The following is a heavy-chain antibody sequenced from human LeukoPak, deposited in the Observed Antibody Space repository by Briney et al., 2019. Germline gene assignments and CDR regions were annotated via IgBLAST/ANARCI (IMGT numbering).Heavy chain of an antibody. CDR3: ARDDFGWYALDY. CDR2: ISAYNGNT. J-gene: IGHJ4*02. Sequence: GASVKVSCKASGYTFTSYGIGWVRQAPGQGLEWMGWISAYNGNTNYAQKLQGRVTMTTDTSTSTAYMELRSLRSDDTVVYYCARDDFGWYALDYWGQGTLVTVSS. V-gene: IGHV1-18*01. D-gene: IGHD6-19*01. CDR1: GYTFTSYG.